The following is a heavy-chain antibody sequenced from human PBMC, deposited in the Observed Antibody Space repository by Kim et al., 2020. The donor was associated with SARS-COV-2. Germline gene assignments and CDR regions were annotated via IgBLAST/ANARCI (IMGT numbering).Heavy chain of an antibody. V-gene: IGHV1-69*13. CDR1: GGTFSSYA. Sequence: SVKVSCKASGGTFSSYAISWVRQAPGQGLEWMGGIIPIFGTANYAQKFQGRVTITADESTSTAYMELSSLRSEDTAVYYCARDLVGGMTTVTDAFDIWGQGTMVTVSS. D-gene: IGHD4-17*01. CDR2: IIPIFGTA. CDR3: ARDLVGGMTTVTDAFDI. J-gene: IGHJ3*02.